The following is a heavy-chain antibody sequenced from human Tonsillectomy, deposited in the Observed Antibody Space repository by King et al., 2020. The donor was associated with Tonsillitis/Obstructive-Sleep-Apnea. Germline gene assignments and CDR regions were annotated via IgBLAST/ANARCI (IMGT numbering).Heavy chain of an antibody. CDR3: VRDRGYGDLYAFEI. CDR2: LWYDGSNQ. Sequence: VQLVESGGGVVQPGRSLRLSCAASGFTFSSYGMHWVRQAPGKGLEWVAVLWYDGSNQYYADSVKGRFTISRDNSKNTLSRQMNSLRAEYTAVYYCVRDRGYGDLYAFEIWGQGTMVTVSS. V-gene: IGHV3-33*01. D-gene: IGHD4-17*01. CDR1: GFTFSSYG. J-gene: IGHJ3*02.